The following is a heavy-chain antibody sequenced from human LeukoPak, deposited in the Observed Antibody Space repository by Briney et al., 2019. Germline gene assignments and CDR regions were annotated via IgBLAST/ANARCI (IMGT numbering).Heavy chain of an antibody. CDR3: ARTEDYYFNYMDV. CDR1: GGSINSLVYY. CDR2: ISQSGNT. V-gene: IGHV4-39*07. J-gene: IGHJ6*03. Sequence: SETLSLTCTVSGGSINSLVYYWGWVRQSPGVGLEWIGIISQSGNTYLNPPLKSRLTMSVDTSENHFSLNLTSVTAADTAVYFCARTEDYYFNYMDVWGKGTTVTVSS.